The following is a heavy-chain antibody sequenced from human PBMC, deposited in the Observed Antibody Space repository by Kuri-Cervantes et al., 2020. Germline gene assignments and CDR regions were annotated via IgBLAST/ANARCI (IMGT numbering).Heavy chain of an antibody. D-gene: IGHD1-1*01. CDR3: ARTLEPYYNYYYMDV. Sequence: ETLSLTCAVYGGSFSGYYWSWIRQPPGKGLEWIGRIRSKANSYATAYAASVKGSFTISRDDSKSTAYLQMNSLRAEDTALYYCARTLEPYYNYYYMDVWGKGTTVTVSS. CDR1: GGSFSGYY. CDR2: IRSKANSYAT. V-gene: IGHV3-73*01. J-gene: IGHJ6*03.